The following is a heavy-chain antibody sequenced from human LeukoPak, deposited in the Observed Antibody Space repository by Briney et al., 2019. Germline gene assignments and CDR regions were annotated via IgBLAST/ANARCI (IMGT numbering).Heavy chain of an antibody. V-gene: IGHV1-2*06. CDR1: AYDFTGYH. Sequence: GASVKVSCKVVAYDFTGYHIHWVRLAPGQGPEWMGRLNPNTGHAVYAFKFQGSVTITRDTSSSTAYMEVTRLTSDDTALYYCAKDRDGADRIILWGQGTLVTVSS. J-gene: IGHJ4*02. D-gene: IGHD5-24*01. CDR2: LNPNTGHA. CDR3: AKDRDGADRIIL.